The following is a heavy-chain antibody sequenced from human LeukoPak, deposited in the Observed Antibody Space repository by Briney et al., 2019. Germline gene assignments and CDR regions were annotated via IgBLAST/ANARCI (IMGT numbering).Heavy chain of an antibody. CDR1: GFAITSYW. V-gene: IGHV3-74*01. CDR3: ARGAYYFDY. J-gene: IGHJ4*02. Sequence: GGSLRLSRAASGFAITSYWMHWVRQSPGKGLVWVSRINSDGSSTSYVDSVKGRFTISRDNAKNTLYLQMNSLRAEDAAVYYCARGAYYFDYWGQGTLVTVSS. CDR2: INSDGSST.